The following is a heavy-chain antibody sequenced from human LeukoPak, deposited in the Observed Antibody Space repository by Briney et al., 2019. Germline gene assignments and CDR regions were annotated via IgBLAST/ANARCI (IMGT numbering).Heavy chain of an antibody. Sequence: GASVKVSRKASGGTFSSYAISWVRQAPGQGLEWMGRIIPILGIANYAQKFQGRVTITADKSTSTAYMELSSLRSEDTAVYYCARDSFSSCFDYWGQGTLVTVSS. J-gene: IGHJ4*02. D-gene: IGHD6-6*01. CDR2: IIPILGIA. V-gene: IGHV1-69*04. CDR3: ARDSFSSCFDY. CDR1: GGTFSSYA.